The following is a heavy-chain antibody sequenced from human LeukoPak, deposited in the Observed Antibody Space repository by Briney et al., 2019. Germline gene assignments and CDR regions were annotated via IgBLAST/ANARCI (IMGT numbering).Heavy chain of an antibody. Sequence: GGSLRLSCAASGFTFSSYGMHWVRQAPGKGLEWVAFIRYDGSNKYYADSVKGRFTISRDNSKNTLYLQMNSLRAEDTAVYYCAKDKSIAAPVYYMDAWGKGTTVTVSS. CDR3: AKDKSIAAPVYYMDA. D-gene: IGHD6-6*01. CDR2: IRYDGSNK. J-gene: IGHJ6*03. CDR1: GFTFSSYG. V-gene: IGHV3-30*02.